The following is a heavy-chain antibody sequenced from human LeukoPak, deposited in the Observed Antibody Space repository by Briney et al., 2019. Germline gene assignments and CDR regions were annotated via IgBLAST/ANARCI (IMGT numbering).Heavy chain of an antibody. Sequence: GGSLRLSCAASGFTFSSYGMHWVRQAPGKGLVWVSRINSDGSSTSYADSVKGRFTISRDNAKNTLYLQMNSLRAEDTAVYYCARGYCSGGSCYSGSYYFDYWGQGTLVTVSS. D-gene: IGHD2-15*01. CDR1: GFTFSSYG. J-gene: IGHJ4*02. CDR2: INSDGSST. CDR3: ARGYCSGGSCYSGSYYFDY. V-gene: IGHV3-74*01.